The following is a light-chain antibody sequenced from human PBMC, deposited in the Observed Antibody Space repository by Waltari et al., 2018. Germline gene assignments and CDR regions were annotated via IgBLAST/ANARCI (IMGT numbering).Light chain of an antibody. CDR2: PAS. J-gene: IGKJ3*01. V-gene: IGKV3-20*01. Sequence: DIVLTQSPGPLSVSPGERATLSCRASQGVAGNYVAWYQQKPGQAPRLLIYPASTRATGIPDRFSAAGSGTDFTLTISRLEPEDFAVYHCQHYGRSVTFGPGTKVNI. CDR1: QGVAGNY. CDR3: QHYGRSVT.